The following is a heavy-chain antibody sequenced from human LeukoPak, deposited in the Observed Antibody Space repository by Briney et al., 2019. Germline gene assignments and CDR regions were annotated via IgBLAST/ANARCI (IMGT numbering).Heavy chain of an antibody. J-gene: IGHJ5*02. CDR2: ISSGGDLI. V-gene: IGHV3-48*03. D-gene: IGHD3-10*01. CDR3: ATNRAFGS. CDR1: GITFSSTE. Sequence: GGTLRLSCAASGITFSSTEMNWVRQAPGTGQEWVSYISSGGDLIYYADFVKGRFTISRENAKNSLYLQMNGLRAEDTAVYYCATNRAFGSWGQGTLVTVSS.